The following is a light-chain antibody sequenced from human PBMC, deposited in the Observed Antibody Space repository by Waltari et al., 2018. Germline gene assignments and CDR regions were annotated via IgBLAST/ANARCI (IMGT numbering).Light chain of an antibody. CDR2: WAP. J-gene: IGKJ1*01. V-gene: IGKV4-1*01. CDR1: QSVLYSSNNKNY. CDR3: QHYYSSPRT. Sequence: DIVMTQSPDSLAVSLGERATINCKSSQSVLYSSNNKNYLAWYQQKPGQPPNLLIYWAPTRESGVPDRFSGSGSGTDFTLTIRSLQAEDVAVYYCQHYYSSPRTFGQGTRVEIK.